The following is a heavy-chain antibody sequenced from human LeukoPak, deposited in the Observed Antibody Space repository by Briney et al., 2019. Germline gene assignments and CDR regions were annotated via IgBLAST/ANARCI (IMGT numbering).Heavy chain of an antibody. J-gene: IGHJ4*02. Sequence: PGGSLRLSCAASGFTFSSYAMSWVRQAPGKGLEWVSAISGSGGSTYYADSVKGRFTISRDNAKNSLYLQMNSLRAEDTAVYYCARDGMWRSVDYWGQGTLVTVSS. D-gene: IGHD2-21*01. CDR2: ISGSGGST. CDR1: GFTFSSYA. CDR3: ARDGMWRSVDY. V-gene: IGHV3-23*01.